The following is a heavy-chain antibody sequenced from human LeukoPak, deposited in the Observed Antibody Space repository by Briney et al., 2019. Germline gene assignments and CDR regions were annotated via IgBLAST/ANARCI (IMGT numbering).Heavy chain of an antibody. CDR2: INHSGST. D-gene: IGHD3-3*01. Sequence: SQTLSLTCAVYGGSFSGYYWSWIRQPPGKGLEWIGEINHSGSTNYNPSLKSRVTISVDTSKNQFSLKLSSVTAADTAVYYCARKGYYDFWSGYYRGYYFDYWGQGALVTVSS. CDR3: ARKGYYDFWSGYYRGYYFDY. V-gene: IGHV4-34*01. J-gene: IGHJ4*02. CDR1: GGSFSGYY.